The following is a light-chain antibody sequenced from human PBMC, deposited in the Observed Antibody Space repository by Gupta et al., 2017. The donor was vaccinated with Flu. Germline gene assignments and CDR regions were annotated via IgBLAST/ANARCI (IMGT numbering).Light chain of an antibody. CDR2: NND. Sequence: QSVLTQPPSASVPPGQRVTISCSGRISNIGTNAVNGYQHRPGAAPKLLMYNNDQRPSGVPERFSGSKSGTSADLAISGLQAEDEADYYCATWDDGLNALVFGGGTKLTVL. CDR1: ISNIGTNA. J-gene: IGLJ2*01. CDR3: ATWDDGLNALV. V-gene: IGLV1-44*01.